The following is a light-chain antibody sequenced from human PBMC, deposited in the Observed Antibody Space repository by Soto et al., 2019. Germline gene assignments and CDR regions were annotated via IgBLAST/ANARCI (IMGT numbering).Light chain of an antibody. CDR1: QTVFTY. CDR2: GAS. J-gene: IGKJ4*01. CDR3: QQYKNSPLT. V-gene: IGKV3-11*01. Sequence: EIVLTQSPATLSLSPGERATLSCRASQTVFTYLVWYQQKPGQAPRLLIYGASNRATGIPARFSGSGSGTDFTLTISSLEPEDFAVYYCQQYKNSPLTFGGGTKVEIK.